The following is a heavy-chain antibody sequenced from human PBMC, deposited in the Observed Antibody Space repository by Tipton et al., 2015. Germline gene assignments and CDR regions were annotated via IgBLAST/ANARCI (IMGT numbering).Heavy chain of an antibody. CDR3: ARPQNTYHSFHF. CDR1: GGSISSYY. J-gene: IGHJ3*01. V-gene: IGHV4-59*08. Sequence: LRLSCTVSGGSISSYYWSWIRQSPGKGLEWIGYISYSGTTNYNPSLKSRVTIFIDTSKNQFSLNLRFVTAADTAVYYCARPQNTYHSFHFWGQGTMVTVS. CDR2: ISYSGTT. D-gene: IGHD1/OR15-1a*01.